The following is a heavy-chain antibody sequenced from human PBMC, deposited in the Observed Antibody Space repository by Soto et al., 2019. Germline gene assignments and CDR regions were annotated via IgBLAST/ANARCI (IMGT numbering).Heavy chain of an antibody. CDR2: ISVYNGNT. CDR1: GYTFTSYG. J-gene: IGHJ5*02. V-gene: IGHV1-18*01. D-gene: IGHD4-17*01. Sequence: ASVKVSCKASGYTFTSYGITWVRQAPGQGLEWMGWISVYNGNTDYAQKLQGRVTMTTDKSTSTAYMELSSLRSEDTAVYYCAIRSGVRDYGRMGPWGQGTLVTVSS. CDR3: AIRSGVRDYGRMGP.